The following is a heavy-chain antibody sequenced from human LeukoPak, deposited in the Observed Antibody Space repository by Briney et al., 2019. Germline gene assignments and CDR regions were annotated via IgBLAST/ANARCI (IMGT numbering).Heavy chain of an antibody. V-gene: IGHV3-15*07. CDR2: IASKTDGGAT. J-gene: IGHJ4*02. CDR3: AKAHRYCSSTSCYVDY. Sequence: PGGSLRLSCSASGLTVTNAWMNWVRQAPGEGLDWVGRIASKTDGGATDYAAPVKGRFTISRDDSKNTLNLQMNSLRAEDTAVYYCAKAHRYCSSTSCYVDYWGQGTLVTVSS. D-gene: IGHD2-2*01. CDR1: GLTVTNAW.